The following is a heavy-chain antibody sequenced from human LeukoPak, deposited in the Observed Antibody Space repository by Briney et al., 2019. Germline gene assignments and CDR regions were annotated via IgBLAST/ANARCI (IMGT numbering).Heavy chain of an antibody. CDR1: GFTFNSYW. Sequence: GGSLRLSCAAAGFTFNSYWMSWVRQAPGKGLEWMANIREDGGEKYYVDSVKCRFTISRDNSKNTLYLQMNSLRAEDTAVYHCARGGYYNILAGYRGRILGFDYWGQGTLVTVSS. CDR2: IREDGGEK. D-gene: IGHD3-9*01. V-gene: IGHV3-7*01. CDR3: ARGGYYNILAGYRGRILGFDY. J-gene: IGHJ4*02.